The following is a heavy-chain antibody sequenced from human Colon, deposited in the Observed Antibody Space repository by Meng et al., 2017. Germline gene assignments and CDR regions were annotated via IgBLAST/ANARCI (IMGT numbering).Heavy chain of an antibody. Sequence: GESLKISCAASGFTFSNAWMNWVRQAPGKGPEWVGLIKSKTDGGTTDFAAPVKGRFTISRDDSKNTLYLQMNSLKIEDTAVYHCATAPGYYDTSPLDYWGQGTLVTGSS. V-gene: IGHV3-15*01. CDR2: IKSKTDGGTT. CDR3: ATAPGYYDTSPLDY. D-gene: IGHD3-9*01. CDR1: GFTFSNAW. J-gene: IGHJ4*02.